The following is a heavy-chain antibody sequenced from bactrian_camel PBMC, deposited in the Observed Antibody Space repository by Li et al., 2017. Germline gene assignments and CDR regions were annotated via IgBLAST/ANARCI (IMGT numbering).Heavy chain of an antibody. CDR2: ITTGGGTT. CDR1: GRYSIQNYC. D-gene: IGHD2*01. J-gene: IGHJ4*01. Sequence: HVQLVESGGDSVQVGGSLKPSCAASGRYSIQNYCMACFRQVTGREREGVAAITTGGGTTYYSDSVKGRFTISFDNARNTLYLEMINLKREDAAMYQCAAVVDRGSICGLFEYDYWGQGTQVTVS. CDR3: AAVVDRGSICGLFEYDY. V-gene: IGHV3S1*01.